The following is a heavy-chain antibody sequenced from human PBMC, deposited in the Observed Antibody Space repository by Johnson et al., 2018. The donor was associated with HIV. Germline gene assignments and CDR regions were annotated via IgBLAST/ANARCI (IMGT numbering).Heavy chain of an antibody. CDR1: GFTVSSNY. V-gene: IGHV3-66*02. CDR2: IYSGGSNK. D-gene: IGHD7-27*01. CDR3: ARDLTNWGVGDAFDI. Sequence: VQLVESGGGLVQPGGSLRLSCAASGFTVSSNYMSWVRQAPGKGLEWVSVIYSGGSNKYYADSVKGRFTISRDNSKNPLYLQMNSLTAEDTAVYYCARDLTNWGVGDAFDIWGQGTMVTVSS. J-gene: IGHJ3*02.